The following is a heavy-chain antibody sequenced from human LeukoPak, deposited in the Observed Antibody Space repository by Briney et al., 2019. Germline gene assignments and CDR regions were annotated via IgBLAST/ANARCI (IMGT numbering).Heavy chain of an antibody. V-gene: IGHV1-69*05. J-gene: IGHJ4*02. Sequence: SVKVSCKASGGTFSSYAISWVRQAPGQGLEWMGGIIPIFGTANYAQKFQGRVTSTTDESTSTAYMELSSLRSEDTAVYYCARRAYCSGGSCPSGYFDYWGQGTLVTVSS. CDR2: IIPIFGTA. CDR1: GGTFSSYA. CDR3: ARRAYCSGGSCPSGYFDY. D-gene: IGHD2-15*01.